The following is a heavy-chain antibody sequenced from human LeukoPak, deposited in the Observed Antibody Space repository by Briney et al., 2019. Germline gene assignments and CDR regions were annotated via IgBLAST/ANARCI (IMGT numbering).Heavy chain of an antibody. D-gene: IGHD6-19*01. CDR1: EFTFSSYW. V-gene: IGHV3-7*05. J-gene: IGHJ4*02. CDR2: IKQDGSEK. CDR3: ASQFWWAAVTGTALDC. Sequence: GGSLRLSCAASEFTFSSYWMSWVRQAPGKGLEWVANIKQDGSEKYYVDSVKGRFTISRDNAKNSLYLQLNSLRAEDTAVYYCASQFWWAAVTGTALDCWGEGTLVTVPS.